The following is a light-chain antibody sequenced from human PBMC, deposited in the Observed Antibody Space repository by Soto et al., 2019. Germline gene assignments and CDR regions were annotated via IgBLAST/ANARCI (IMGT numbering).Light chain of an antibody. CDR3: SSYTSSSTYV. V-gene: IGLV2-14*01. Sequence: QSALTQPASVSGSRGQSITSSCTGTSSDVGGYNYVSWYQQYPGKVPKLMIYDVSYRPSGVSNRFSGSKSGNTASLTISGLQAEDEADYYCSSYTSSSTYVFGTGTNVTVL. J-gene: IGLJ1*01. CDR2: DVS. CDR1: SSDVGGYNY.